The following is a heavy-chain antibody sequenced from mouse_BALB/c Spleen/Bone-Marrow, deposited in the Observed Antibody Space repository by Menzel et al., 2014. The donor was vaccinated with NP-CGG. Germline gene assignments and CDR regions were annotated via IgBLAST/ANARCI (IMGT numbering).Heavy chain of an antibody. CDR3: ARLYYYGLQDY. D-gene: IGHD1-1*01. Sequence: EVQVVESGGGLVQPGGSLKLSCAASGFDFSRYWMSWVRQAPGKGLEWIGEINPDSSTINYTLSLKDKFIISRDNAKNTLYLQMSKVRSEDTALYYCARLYYYGLQDYWGQGTTLTVSS. CDR2: INPDSSTI. J-gene: IGHJ2*01. V-gene: IGHV4-1*02. CDR1: GFDFSRYW.